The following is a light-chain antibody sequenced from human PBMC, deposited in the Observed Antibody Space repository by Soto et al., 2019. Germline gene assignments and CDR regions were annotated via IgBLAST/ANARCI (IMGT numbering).Light chain of an antibody. CDR3: QQYNNWPLT. CDR1: QSVSSN. CDR2: GAS. V-gene: IGKV3-15*01. Sequence: EIVLTQSPATVSVSAVERATLSCRASQSVSSNLAWYQQKPGQAPRLLIYGASTRATGIPARFSGSGSGTEFTLTISSLQSEDFAVYYCQQYNNWPLTFGGGTKVDIK. J-gene: IGKJ4*01.